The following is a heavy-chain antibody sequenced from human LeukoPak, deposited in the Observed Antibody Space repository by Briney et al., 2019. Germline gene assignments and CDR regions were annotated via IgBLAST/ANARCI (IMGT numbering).Heavy chain of an antibody. Sequence: PGGSLRVSCSASGFAFRSYAMRWVRQAPGKGLEWVSGISGSGDSTYYADSVKGRFTISRDNSKNTLYLQMNSLRAEDTAVYYCARRSGIAVAGAFDYWGQGTLVTVSS. J-gene: IGHJ4*02. CDR1: GFAFRSYA. V-gene: IGHV3-23*01. CDR2: ISGSGDST. CDR3: ARRSGIAVAGAFDY. D-gene: IGHD6-19*01.